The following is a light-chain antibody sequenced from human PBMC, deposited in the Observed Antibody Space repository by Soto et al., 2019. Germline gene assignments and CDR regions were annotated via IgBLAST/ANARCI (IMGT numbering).Light chain of an antibody. CDR2: GAS. Sequence: EIVLTQSPGTLSLSPGERATLSCRASQSVSSSYLACYQQKPGQAPRLLIYGASSRATGIPDRFSGSGSGTDFTLTISRLEPEDFAVYYCQQYDSSPKTFGQGTKVDIK. CDR3: QQYDSSPKT. J-gene: IGKJ1*01. CDR1: QSVSSSY. V-gene: IGKV3-20*01.